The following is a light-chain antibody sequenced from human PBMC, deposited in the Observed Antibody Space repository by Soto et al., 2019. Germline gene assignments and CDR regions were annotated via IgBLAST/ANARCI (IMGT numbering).Light chain of an antibody. J-gene: IGKJ2*01. CDR3: QQSYNWPPYT. CDR2: DAT. CDR1: QTVSSY. V-gene: IGKV3-11*01. Sequence: EIVLTQSPATLSLSPGERATLSCRASQTVSSYLAWYQQKPGQAPRLLLYDATNRATGIPDRFSGSGSGTDFTLTISRLEPEDVAVYYCQQSYNWPPYTFGQGTKLEIK.